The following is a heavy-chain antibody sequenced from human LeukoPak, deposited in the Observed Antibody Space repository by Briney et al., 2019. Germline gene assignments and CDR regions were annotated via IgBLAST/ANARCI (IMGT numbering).Heavy chain of an antibody. V-gene: IGHV6-1*01. CDR3: AGATRDYDYFLAWFDP. D-gene: IGHD5-12*01. CDR2: TYYRSKWYN. CDR1: GDSVSSNSAT. Sequence: SQTLSLTCAISGDSVSSNSATWNWIRQSPSRGLEWLGRTYYRSKWYNDYAVSVKSRITINPDTSKNQFSLQLDSVTPEDTAVYYCAGATRDYDYFLAWFDPWGQGTLVTVSS. J-gene: IGHJ5*02.